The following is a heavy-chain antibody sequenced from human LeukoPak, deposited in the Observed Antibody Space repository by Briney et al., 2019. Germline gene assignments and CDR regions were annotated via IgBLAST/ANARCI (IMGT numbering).Heavy chain of an antibody. CDR3: AREGLNYYGSGSTSYYIDV. V-gene: IGHV1-18*01. Sequence: ASVKVSCKASGYTFTSYGISWVRQAPGQGLEWMGWISTYNGNTNYAQKLQGRVTMTTDTSTSTAYMELRSLRSDDTAVYYCAREGLNYYGSGSTSYYIDVWGKGTTVTVSS. CDR2: ISTYNGNT. D-gene: IGHD3-10*01. CDR1: GYTFTSYG. J-gene: IGHJ6*03.